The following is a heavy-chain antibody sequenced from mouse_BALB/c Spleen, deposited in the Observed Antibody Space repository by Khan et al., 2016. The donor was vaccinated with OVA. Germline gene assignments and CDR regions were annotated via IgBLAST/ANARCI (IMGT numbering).Heavy chain of an antibody. D-gene: IGHD1-1*01. CDR2: ISYSGST. CDR3: ARRYYYGQWYFDV. V-gene: IGHV3-2*02. Sequence: EVELVESGPGLVKPSQSLSLTCTVTGYSITSDYAWNWNRQSPGNKLEWMGYISYSGSTNYNQSFKSRISITRDTSRNPFFLQLNTLTTEDTATYYCARRYYYGQWYFDVWGAGTTVTVSS. CDR1: GYSITSDYA. J-gene: IGHJ1*01.